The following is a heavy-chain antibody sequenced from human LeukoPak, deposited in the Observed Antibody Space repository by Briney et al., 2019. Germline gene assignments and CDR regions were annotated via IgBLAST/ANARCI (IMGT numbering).Heavy chain of an antibody. CDR2: ISYDGSNK. CDR1: GFTFSSYA. D-gene: IGHD5-18*01. CDR3: ARADSYGSILDY. J-gene: IGHJ4*02. V-gene: IGHV3-30*04. Sequence: PGRSLRLSCAASGFTFSSYAMHWVRQAPGKGLEWVAVISYDGSNKYYADSVKGRFTISRDNSKNTLYLQMNSLRAEDTAVYYCARADSYGSILDYWGQGTRVIDSS.